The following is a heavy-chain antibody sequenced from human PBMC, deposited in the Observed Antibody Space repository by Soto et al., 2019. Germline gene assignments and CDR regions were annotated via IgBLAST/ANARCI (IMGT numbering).Heavy chain of an antibody. V-gene: IGHV3-30-3*01. J-gene: IGHJ4*02. CDR2: ISYDGSNK. CDR1: GFTFSSYA. CDR3: ARAPLFATVPYFDY. D-gene: IGHD4-17*01. Sequence: QVQLVESGGGVVQPGRSLRLSCAASGFTFSSYAMHWVRQAPGKGLEWVAVISYDGSNKYYADSVKGRFTISRDNSKNTLYLQMNSLRAEDTAVYYCARAPLFATVPYFDYWGQGTLVTVSS.